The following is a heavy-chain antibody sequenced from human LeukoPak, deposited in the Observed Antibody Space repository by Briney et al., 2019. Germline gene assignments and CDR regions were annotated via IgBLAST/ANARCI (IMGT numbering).Heavy chain of an antibody. V-gene: IGHV3-30-3*01. CDR3: ASDLVSHRPLGGYSRGWYWGGEVLSFLESDY. CDR1: GFTFSSYA. D-gene: IGHD6-19*01. Sequence: GRSLRLSCAASGFTFSSYAMHWVRQAPGKGLEWVAVISYDGSNKYYADSVKGRFTISRDNSKNTLYLQMNSLRAEDTAVYYCASDLVSHRPLGGYSRGWYWGGEVLSFLESDYWGQGTLVTVSS. J-gene: IGHJ4*02. CDR2: ISYDGSNK.